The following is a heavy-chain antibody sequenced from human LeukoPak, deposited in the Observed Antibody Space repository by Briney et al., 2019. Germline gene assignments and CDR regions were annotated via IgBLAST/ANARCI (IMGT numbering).Heavy chain of an antibody. CDR1: GDSISNHY. D-gene: IGHD6-13*01. CDR2: INHSGST. CDR3: AIRLAAGFYFDY. Sequence: SETLSLTCTVSGDSISNHYWSWIRQPPGKGLEWIGEINHSGSTNYNPSLKSRVTISVDTSKNQFSLKLSSVTAADTAVYYCAIRLAAGFYFDYWGQGTLVTVSS. J-gene: IGHJ4*02. V-gene: IGHV4-34*01.